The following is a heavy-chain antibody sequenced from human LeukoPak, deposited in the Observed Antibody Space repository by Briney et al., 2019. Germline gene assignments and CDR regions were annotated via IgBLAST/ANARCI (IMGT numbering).Heavy chain of an antibody. Sequence: SETLSLTCTVSDGSISGYYWSWIRQPPGKALEWIGYIHYSGSTNYNPALKSRVTISVDTSKNHFSLKLSSVTAADTAVYYCARLISGVGYFDYWGQGTLVTVSS. D-gene: IGHD3-10*01. CDR3: ARLISGVGYFDY. V-gene: IGHV4-59*08. J-gene: IGHJ4*02. CDR1: DGSISGYY. CDR2: IHYSGST.